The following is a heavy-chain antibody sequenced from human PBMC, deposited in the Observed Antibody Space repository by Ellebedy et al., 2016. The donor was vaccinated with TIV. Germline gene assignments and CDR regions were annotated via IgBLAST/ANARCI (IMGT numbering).Heavy chain of an antibody. Sequence: GESLKISCQGSGYSFNSYWIGWVRQMPGKGLEWMGIIEPGDSNPTYSPSFQGQVIISADESISTASLQWNSLKASDTAMYYCARLDAEVTNPRVDSWGQGTLVTVSS. D-gene: IGHD4-17*01. CDR2: IEPGDSNP. CDR3: ARLDAEVTNPRVDS. J-gene: IGHJ4*02. CDR1: GYSFNSYW. V-gene: IGHV5-51*01.